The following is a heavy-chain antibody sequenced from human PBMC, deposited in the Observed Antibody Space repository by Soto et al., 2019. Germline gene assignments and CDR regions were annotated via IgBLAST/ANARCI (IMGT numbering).Heavy chain of an antibody. CDR3: ARDPKIAVAGRSDAFDI. J-gene: IGHJ3*02. CDR2: ISAYNGNT. CDR1: GYTFTSHG. Sequence: ASVKVSCKASGYTFTSHGISWVRQAPGQGLEWMGWISAYNGNTNYAQKLQGRVTMTTDTSTSTAYWERRSLRSDDTAVYYCARDPKIAVAGRSDAFDIWGQGTMVTVSS. V-gene: IGHV1-18*01. D-gene: IGHD6-19*01.